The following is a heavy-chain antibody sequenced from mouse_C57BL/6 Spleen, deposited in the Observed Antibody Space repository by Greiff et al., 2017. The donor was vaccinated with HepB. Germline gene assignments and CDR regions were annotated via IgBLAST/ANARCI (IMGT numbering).Heavy chain of an antibody. V-gene: IGHV5-4*01. CDR2: ISDGGSYT. CDR3: AREDYSNAWFAY. J-gene: IGHJ3*01. D-gene: IGHD2-5*01. CDR1: GFTFSSYA. Sequence: EVQLVESGGGLVKPGGSLKLSCAASGFTFSSYAMSWVRQTPEKRLEWVATISDGGSYTYYPDNVKGRFTISRDNAKNNLYLQMSHLKSEDTAMYYCAREDYSNAWFAYWGQGTLVTVSA.